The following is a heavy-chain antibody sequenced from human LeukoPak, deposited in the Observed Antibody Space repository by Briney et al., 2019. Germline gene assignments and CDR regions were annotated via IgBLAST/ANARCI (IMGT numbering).Heavy chain of an antibody. Sequence: SETLSLTCTVSGGSISSSSYYWGWIRQPPGKGLEWFGCIYYSGSTYYNPSLKSRVTRSVDTSKNQFSLKLSSVTAADTAVYYCARDRRYYGDYGGNYWGQGTLVTVSS. J-gene: IGHJ4*02. CDR1: GGSISSSSYY. V-gene: IGHV4-39*07. CDR3: ARDRRYYGDYGGNY. CDR2: IYYSGST. D-gene: IGHD4-17*01.